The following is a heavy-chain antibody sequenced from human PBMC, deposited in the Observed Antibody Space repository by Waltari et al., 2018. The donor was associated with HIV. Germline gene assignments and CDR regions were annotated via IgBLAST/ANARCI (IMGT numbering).Heavy chain of an antibody. D-gene: IGHD3-3*01. J-gene: IGHJ4*02. V-gene: IGHV3-48*03. CDR3: ARVYDPYYFDY. CDR1: GFTFSSYE. Sequence: EVQLVESGGGLVQPGGSLRISCAASGFTFSSYEMNWVRQAPGKGLEWVSYISSSGSTIYYADSVKGRFTISRDNAKNSLYLQMNSLRAEDTAVYYCARVYDPYYFDYWGQGTLVTVSS. CDR2: ISSSGSTI.